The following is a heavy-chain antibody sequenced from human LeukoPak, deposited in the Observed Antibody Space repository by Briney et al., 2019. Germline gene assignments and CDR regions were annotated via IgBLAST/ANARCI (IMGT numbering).Heavy chain of an antibody. CDR3: VSKQPPMIGKYFQH. CDR2: INHSGST. Sequence: SETLSLTCAVYGGSFSGYYWSWIRQPPGKGLEWIGEINHSGSTNYNPSLKSRVTISVDTPKNQFSLKLSSVTAVDTAVYYCVSKQPPMIGKYFQHRGQGTLVTVSS. CDR1: GGSFSGYY. D-gene: IGHD3-22*01. V-gene: IGHV4-34*01. J-gene: IGHJ1*01.